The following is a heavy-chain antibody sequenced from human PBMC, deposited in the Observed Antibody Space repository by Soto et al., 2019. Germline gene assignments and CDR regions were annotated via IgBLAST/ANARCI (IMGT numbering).Heavy chain of an antibody. V-gene: IGHV4-39*01. CDR2: IYYSGST. J-gene: IGHJ4*02. CDR1: GGSISSSSYY. CDR3: ARLGFLEWLSRRGFDY. Sequence: SETLSLTCTVSGGSISSSSYYWGWIRQPPGKGLEWIGSIYYSGSTYYNPSLKSRVTISVDTSKNQFSLKLSSVTAADTAVYYCARLGFLEWLSRRGFDYWGQGTXVTVSS. D-gene: IGHD3-3*01.